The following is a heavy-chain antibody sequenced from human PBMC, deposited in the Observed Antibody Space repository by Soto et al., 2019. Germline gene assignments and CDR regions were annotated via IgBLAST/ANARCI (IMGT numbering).Heavy chain of an antibody. V-gene: IGHV3-23*01. CDR3: AKDQSSTIAGRRGFDY. CDR2: ITGSGGSI. D-gene: IGHD6-6*01. J-gene: IGHJ4*02. CDR1: GVTFNSFA. Sequence: PGGSLRLSCAASGVTFNSFAMSWVRQAQGKGLEWVSGITGSGGSIYYADSVKGRFTISRDNSMNTLYLQMNSLRAEDTAVYYCAKDQSSTIAGRRGFDYWGQGALVTVSS.